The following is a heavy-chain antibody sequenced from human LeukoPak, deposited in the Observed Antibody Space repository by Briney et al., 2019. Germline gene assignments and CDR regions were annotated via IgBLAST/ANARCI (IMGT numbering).Heavy chain of an antibody. Sequence: SETLSLTCAVYGGSFSGYYWSWIRQPPGKGLEWIGYIYYSGSTNYNPSLKSRVTISVDTSKNQFSLKLSSVTAADAAVYYCAREARCSGGSCYSYWFDPWGQGTLVTVSS. CDR3: AREARCSGGSCYSYWFDP. D-gene: IGHD2-15*01. J-gene: IGHJ5*02. V-gene: IGHV4-59*01. CDR2: IYYSGST. CDR1: GGSFSGYY.